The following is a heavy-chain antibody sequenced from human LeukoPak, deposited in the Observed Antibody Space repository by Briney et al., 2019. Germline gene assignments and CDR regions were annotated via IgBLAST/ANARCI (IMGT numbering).Heavy chain of an antibody. CDR3: ARDVVPRDYGDTVNAYDL. V-gene: IGHV4-34*01. D-gene: IGHD4-17*01. CDR1: GGSLSCYY. CDR2: IHHDGRT. Sequence: PSETLSLTCAVSGGSLSCYYWSWIRQSPGKGLEWMGDIHHDGRTKYKSSFKSRITIFLVSSKNEVSLRLSPVTPADTALYFCARDVVPRDYGDTVNAYDLWGEGTMVTVS. J-gene: IGHJ3*01.